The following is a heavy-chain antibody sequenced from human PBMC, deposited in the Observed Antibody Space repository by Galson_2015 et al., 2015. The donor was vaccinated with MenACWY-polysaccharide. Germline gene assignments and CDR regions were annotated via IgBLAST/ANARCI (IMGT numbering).Heavy chain of an antibody. V-gene: IGHV1-3*04. J-gene: IGHJ5*02. CDR2: INTGSGNT. CDR3: ARDYAALSVVVLPGFYFDP. CDR1: GYSFTNYV. D-gene: IGHD2-2*01. Sequence: SVKASCKASGYSFTNYVMYWLRQAPGQRLEYMGWINTGSGNTKVSQKFQDRVTITGDTSTHSVFLELSSLKSEDTAVYYCARDYAALSVVVLPGFYFDPWGQGTLVTVSS.